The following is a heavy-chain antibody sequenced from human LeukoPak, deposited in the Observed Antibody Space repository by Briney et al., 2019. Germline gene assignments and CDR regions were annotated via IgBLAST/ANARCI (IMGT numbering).Heavy chain of an antibody. CDR1: GGSFSGYY. Sequence: SETLSLTCAVYGGSFSGYYWSWIRQPPGKGLEWIGEINHSGSTNYNPSLKSRVTISVDTSKNQFSLKLSSVTAADTAVYYCARNWFDPWGLGTLVTVSS. V-gene: IGHV4-34*01. CDR2: INHSGST. J-gene: IGHJ5*02. CDR3: ARNWFDP.